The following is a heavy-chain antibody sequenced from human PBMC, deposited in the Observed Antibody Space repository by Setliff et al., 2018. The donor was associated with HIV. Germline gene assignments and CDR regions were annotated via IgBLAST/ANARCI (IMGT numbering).Heavy chain of an antibody. CDR1: GESFSGYF. CDR3: ARRYSGYVALDF. J-gene: IGHJ4*02. V-gene: IGHV4-34*01. CDR2: TNPGATT. Sequence: PSETLSLTCAVYGESFSGYFWSWIRQPPGKGLEWIGETNPGATTNYNPSLKSRVTISVDTSKNQFSLKLSSVTAADTAVYFCARRYSGYVALDFWGQGTLVTVSS. D-gene: IGHD5-12*01.